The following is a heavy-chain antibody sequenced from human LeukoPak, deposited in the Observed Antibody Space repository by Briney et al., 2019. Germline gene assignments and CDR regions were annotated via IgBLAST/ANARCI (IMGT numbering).Heavy chain of an antibody. Sequence: PSGTLSLTCAVSGGSIRSSSYYWGWIRQSPGRGLEWIGSVDYSGSINFNPSLKSRVTISADTSKNQFSLKLSSVTAADTAVYYCARSYNNWFDPWGQGTLVTVSS. CDR3: ARSYNNWFDP. V-gene: IGHV4-39*01. CDR1: GGSIRSSSYY. D-gene: IGHD2-2*02. J-gene: IGHJ5*02. CDR2: VDYSGSI.